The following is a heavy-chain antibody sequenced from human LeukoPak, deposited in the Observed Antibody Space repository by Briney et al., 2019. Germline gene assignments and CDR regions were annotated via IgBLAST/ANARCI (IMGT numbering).Heavy chain of an antibody. V-gene: IGHV4-30-2*01. Sequence: SQTLSLTCAVSGGSISSGGCSWSRIRQPPGKGLEWIGYIYHSGSTYYNPSLKGRVTISVDRSKNQFSLKLSSVTAADTAVYYCARGGPTNYDFWSGTLTSTAFDIWGQGTMVTVSS. CDR1: GGSISSGGCS. J-gene: IGHJ3*02. CDR3: ARGGPTNYDFWSGTLTSTAFDI. CDR2: IYHSGST. D-gene: IGHD3-3*01.